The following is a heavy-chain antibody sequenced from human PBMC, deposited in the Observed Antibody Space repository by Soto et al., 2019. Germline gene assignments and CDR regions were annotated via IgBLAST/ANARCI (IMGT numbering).Heavy chain of an antibody. Sequence: QVRLQESGPGLVKPSQTLSLTCTVSGGSIYTGDYYWSWIRQPPGKGLEWIGSIYYIGDTEYNPSLKSRVTMSVDTSKNQFSLRLTSVTAADTAVYYCARDPPVETGYFKGMDVWGQGTTVTVSS. CDR3: ARDPPVETGYFKGMDV. V-gene: IGHV4-30-4*01. CDR1: GGSIYTGDYY. J-gene: IGHJ6*02. CDR2: IYYIGDT.